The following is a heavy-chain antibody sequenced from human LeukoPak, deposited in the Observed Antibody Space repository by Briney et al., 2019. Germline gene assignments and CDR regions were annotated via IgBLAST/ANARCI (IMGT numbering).Heavy chain of an antibody. V-gene: IGHV3-33*01. CDR3: ARALRLAVNLDY. J-gene: IGHJ4*02. D-gene: IGHD6-19*01. CDR1: GFTFINYG. CDR2: IWYDGSRK. Sequence: PGGSLRLSCAASGFTFINYGMHWVRQAPGKGLEWVAVIWYDGSRKYYADSVKGRFTISRDNAKNTLYLQMNSLRAEDTAVYYCARALRLAVNLDYWGQGTLVTVSS.